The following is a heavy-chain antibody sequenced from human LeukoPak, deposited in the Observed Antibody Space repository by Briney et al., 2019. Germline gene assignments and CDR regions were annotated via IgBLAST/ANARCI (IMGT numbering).Heavy chain of an antibody. CDR2: ITISGHTK. V-gene: IGHV3-48*03. CDR1: GFDLNTYE. CDR3: ARGDPHADL. Sequence: HAGGSLRLSCAASGFDLNTYEMNWVSQAPGTGLEWIADITISGHTKNYADSVKGRFTISRDNAGTSLYLQMSSLTVEDTGVYYCARGDPHADLWGQGTLVTVSS. J-gene: IGHJ5*02.